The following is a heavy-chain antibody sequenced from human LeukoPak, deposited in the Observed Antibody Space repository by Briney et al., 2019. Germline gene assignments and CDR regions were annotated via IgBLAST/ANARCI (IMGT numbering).Heavy chain of an antibody. J-gene: IGHJ4*02. Sequence: GGSLRLSCAASGFTLSSYAMHWVRQAPGKGLEYVSAISSNGGSTYYANSVKGRFTISRDNSKNTLYLQMNSLRAEDTAVYYCATESGTYSGTCFDYWGQGTLVTVSS. CDR2: ISSNGGST. CDR3: ATESGTYSGTCFDY. D-gene: IGHD1-26*01. CDR1: GFTLSSYA. V-gene: IGHV3-64*01.